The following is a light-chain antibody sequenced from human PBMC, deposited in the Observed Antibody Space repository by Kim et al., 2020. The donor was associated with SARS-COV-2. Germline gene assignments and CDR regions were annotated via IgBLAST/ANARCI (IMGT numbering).Light chain of an antibody. CDR2: EDD. Sequence: GKTVTISCTGSGGTIASTFGQWYQQRPGSAPTTVIYEDDQRPSGVPDRFSGSIDGSSNSASLTISGLKTEDEADYYCQSSDGSNLVFGGGTQLTVL. V-gene: IGLV6-57*02. J-gene: IGLJ2*01. CDR1: GGTIASTF. CDR3: QSSDGSNLV.